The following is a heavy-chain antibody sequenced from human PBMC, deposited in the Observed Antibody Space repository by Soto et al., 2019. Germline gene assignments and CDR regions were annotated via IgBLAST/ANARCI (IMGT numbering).Heavy chain of an antibody. Sequence: SETLSLTCTVSGGSINSSSYYWGWIRQPPGKGLEWIGSIYYSGSTNYNPSLRGRVTISVDKSNNQFSLTLKYVTAADTAVYYCATLPPRIEVTVLPIPTWGQGTLVTVSS. D-gene: IGHD2-15*01. V-gene: IGHV4-39*07. CDR2: IYYSGST. CDR1: GGSINSSSYY. CDR3: ATLPPRIEVTVLPIPT. J-gene: IGHJ5*02.